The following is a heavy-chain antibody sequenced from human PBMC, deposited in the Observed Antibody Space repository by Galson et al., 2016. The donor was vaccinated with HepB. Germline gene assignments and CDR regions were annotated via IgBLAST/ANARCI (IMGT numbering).Heavy chain of an antibody. Sequence: SLRLSCAASGFTFSNYGMHWVRQAPGKGLEWVAVMWYDGSNEYYADSVKGRFTISRDNSKNTLYLQMNSLRAEDTAVYYCARGSRVTIFGVGPWWGQGTLVTVSS. D-gene: IGHD3-3*01. J-gene: IGHJ4*02. CDR2: MWYDGSNE. CDR3: ARGSRVTIFGVGPW. CDR1: GFTFSNYG. V-gene: IGHV3-33*01.